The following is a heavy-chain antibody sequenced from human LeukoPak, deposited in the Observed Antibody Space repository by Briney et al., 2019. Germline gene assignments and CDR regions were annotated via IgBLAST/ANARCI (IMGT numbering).Heavy chain of an antibody. V-gene: IGHV3-30*02. J-gene: IGHJ6*03. CDR1: GFTFSSYG. Sequence: GGSLRLSCAASGFTFSSYGMHWVRQAPGKGLEWVAFIRYDGSNKYYADSVKGRFTISRDNSKNTLYLQMNSLRAEDTAVYYCAKDSGDIVVVPAATDYYYYMDVWGKGTTVTVSS. CDR2: IRYDGSNK. CDR3: AKDSGDIVVVPAATDYYYYMDV. D-gene: IGHD2-2*01.